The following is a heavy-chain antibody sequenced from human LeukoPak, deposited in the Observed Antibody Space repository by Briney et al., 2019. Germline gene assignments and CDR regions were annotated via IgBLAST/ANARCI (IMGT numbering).Heavy chain of an antibody. V-gene: IGHV1-18*01. CDR2: ISSYNGKT. D-gene: IGHD5-24*01. J-gene: IGHJ4*02. Sequence: GASVKVSCKASGYRFTSYSISWVRQAPGQGLEWVGWISSYNGKTNYGKNVQGRVTMTTDTSTSTAYMELSSLRSEDTAVYYCARDDGYKFGKFDYWGQGTLVTVSS. CDR3: ARDDGYKFGKFDY. CDR1: GYRFTSYS.